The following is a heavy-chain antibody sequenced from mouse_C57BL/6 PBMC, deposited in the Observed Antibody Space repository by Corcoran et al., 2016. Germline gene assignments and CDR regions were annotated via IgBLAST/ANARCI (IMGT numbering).Heavy chain of an antibody. J-gene: IGHJ3*01. CDR3: ARKRGYGYDSWFAY. CDR1: GYTFTDYY. V-gene: IGHV1-26*01. Sequence: EVQLQQSGPELVKPGASVKISCKASGYTFTDYYMNWVKQSHGKSLEWIGDINPNNGGTSYNQKFKGKATLTVDKSSSTAYMELRSLTSEDSAVYYCARKRGYGYDSWFAYWGQGTLVTVSA. D-gene: IGHD2-2*01. CDR2: INPNNGGT.